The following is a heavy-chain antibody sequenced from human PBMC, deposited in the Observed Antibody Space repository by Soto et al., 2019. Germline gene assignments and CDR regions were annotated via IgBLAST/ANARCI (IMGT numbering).Heavy chain of an antibody. V-gene: IGHV1-2*04. CDR2: INPNSGGT. Sequence: ASVKVSCKTSGYTFTAYYIHWVRQAPGQGLEWMGWINPNSGGTNYAQKFQGWVTMTRDTSISTAYMELSRLRSDDTAVYYCARGGPYYYDSSGYYPDLYYFDYWCQGTLVTGSS. CDR1: GYTFTAYY. D-gene: IGHD3-22*01. J-gene: IGHJ4*02. CDR3: ARGGPYYYDSSGYYPDLYYFDY.